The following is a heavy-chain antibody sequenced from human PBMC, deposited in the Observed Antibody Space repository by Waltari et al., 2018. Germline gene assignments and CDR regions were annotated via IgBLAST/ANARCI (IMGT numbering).Heavy chain of an antibody. Sequence: QVQLVQSGAEVKKPGASVKVSCKAYGYTFTGYYMHGVPPAPGQGLEWMGWINPNSGGTNYAQKFQGRVTMTRDTSISTAYMELSRLRSDDTAVYYCASGAYNWNQGWFDPWGQGTLVTVSS. CDR3: ASGAYNWNQGWFDP. V-gene: IGHV1-2*02. J-gene: IGHJ5*02. D-gene: IGHD1-20*01. CDR2: INPNSGGT. CDR1: GYTFTGYY.